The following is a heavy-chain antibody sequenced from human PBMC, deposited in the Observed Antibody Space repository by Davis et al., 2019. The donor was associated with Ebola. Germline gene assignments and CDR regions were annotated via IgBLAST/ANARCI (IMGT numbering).Heavy chain of an antibody. CDR1: GESVSSFY. J-gene: IGHJ6*02. Sequence: SETLSLTCTVSGESVSSFYWSWIRQPPGKGLEWIGYIYNSRTTNYNPPLRSRVTISVDTSKNQFSLKLSSVTAADTAVYYCARGGRCSSTSCYRRYYYGMDVWGQGTTVTVSS. V-gene: IGHV4-59*02. D-gene: IGHD2-2*02. CDR2: IYNSRTT. CDR3: ARGGRCSSTSCYRRYYYGMDV.